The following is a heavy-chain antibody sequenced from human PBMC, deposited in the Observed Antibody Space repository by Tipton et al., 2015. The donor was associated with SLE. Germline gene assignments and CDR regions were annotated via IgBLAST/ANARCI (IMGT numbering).Heavy chain of an antibody. CDR1: GGSISSDDHY. D-gene: IGHD5-12*01. CDR2: ILKSGST. Sequence: TLSLTCTVSGGSISSDDHYWSWIRQHPGKGLEWIGYILKSGSTNYNPSLKSRLTISVDTSKNHFSRKLTSVTAADTAVYYCARGGVGGYDYFDHWGQGTLVTVSS. J-gene: IGHJ4*02. V-gene: IGHV4-31*03. CDR3: ARGGVGGYDYFDH.